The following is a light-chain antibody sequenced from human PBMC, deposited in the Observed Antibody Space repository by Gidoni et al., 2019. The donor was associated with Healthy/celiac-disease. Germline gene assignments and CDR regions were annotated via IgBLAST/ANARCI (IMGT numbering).Light chain of an antibody. CDR2: AAT. CDR1: QSISSS. Sequence: DIQMTQSPSSLSASVGDRVTITCRASQSISSSLNWYQQKPGKAPKLLFYAATSLQSGVPSRFSSSGSGADFTLISSRLQPEDVATYCCQQSYSTPQTFGQGTKVEIK. J-gene: IGKJ1*01. CDR3: QQSYSTPQT. V-gene: IGKV1-39*01.